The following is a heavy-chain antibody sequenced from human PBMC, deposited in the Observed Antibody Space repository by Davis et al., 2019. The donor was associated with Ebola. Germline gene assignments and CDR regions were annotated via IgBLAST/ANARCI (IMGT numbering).Heavy chain of an antibody. CDR3: ATGYSNGPYYYGMDV. J-gene: IGHJ6*02. D-gene: IGHD4-11*01. CDR2: IYYSGST. CDR1: GGSISSSSYY. V-gene: IGHV4-39*01. Sequence: MPSETLSLTCTVSGGSISSSSYYWGWIRQPPGKGLEWIGSIYYSGSTYYNPSLKSRVTISVDTSKNQFSLKLSSVTAADTAVYYCATGYSNGPYYYGMDVWGQGTTVTVSS.